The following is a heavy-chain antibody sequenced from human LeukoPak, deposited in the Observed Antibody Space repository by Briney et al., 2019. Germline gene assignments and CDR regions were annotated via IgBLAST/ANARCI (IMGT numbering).Heavy chain of an antibody. D-gene: IGHD2-2*01. CDR3: TTGYCSSTSCWYYFDY. CDR1: GFTFSNAW. J-gene: IGHJ4*02. CDR2: IKSKTDGGTT. V-gene: IGHV3-15*01. Sequence: GSLRLSCAASGFTFSNAWMSWVRQAPGKGLEWVGRIKSKTDGGTTDYAAPVKGRFTISRDDSKNTLYLQMNSLKTEDTAVYYCTTGYCSSTSCWYYFDYWGQGTLVTVSS.